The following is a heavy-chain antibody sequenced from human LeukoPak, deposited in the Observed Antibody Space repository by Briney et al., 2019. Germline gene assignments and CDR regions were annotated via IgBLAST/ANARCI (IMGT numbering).Heavy chain of an antibody. V-gene: IGHV1-69*13. Sequence: SVKVSCKAYVGTFSSYEISWVRQAPGQGLEWMAGIIPIFGTANYAPKFQGRVTITADESTSTAYMEMSSLRSEYTAVYYCARDHGFYTSGRDYWGQGTLVIVSS. CDR2: IIPIFGTA. CDR3: ARDHGFYTSGRDY. CDR1: VGTFSSYE. J-gene: IGHJ4*02. D-gene: IGHD3-10*01.